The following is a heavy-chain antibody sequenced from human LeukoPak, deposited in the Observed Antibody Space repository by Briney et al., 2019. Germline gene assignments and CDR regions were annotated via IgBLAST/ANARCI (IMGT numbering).Heavy chain of an antibody. CDR3: VGGSYYLPFDY. Sequence: GGSLRLSCAASGFTFSSYAMSWVRQAPGKGLEWVSAISGSGGSTYYADSVKGRFTISRDNSKNTLYLQMNSLRAEDTAVYYCVGGSYYLPFDYWGQGTLVTVSS. CDR2: ISGSGGST. CDR1: GFTFSSYA. V-gene: IGHV3-23*01. J-gene: IGHJ4*02. D-gene: IGHD1-26*01.